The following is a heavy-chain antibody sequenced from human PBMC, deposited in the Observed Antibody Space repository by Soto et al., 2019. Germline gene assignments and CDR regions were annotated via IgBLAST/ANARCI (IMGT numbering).Heavy chain of an antibody. CDR1: GFTFSSYW. J-gene: IGHJ6*02. V-gene: IGHV3-74*01. D-gene: IGHD3-9*01. CDR2: INSDGSST. Sequence: PGGSLRLSCAASGFTFSSYWMHWVRQAPGKGLVWVSRINSDGSSTSYADSVKGRFTISRDNAKNTLYLQMNSLRAEDTAVYYCARPYYDSWTGYYTRDYYGMDVWGQGTTVTVSS. CDR3: ARPYYDSWTGYYTRDYYGMDV.